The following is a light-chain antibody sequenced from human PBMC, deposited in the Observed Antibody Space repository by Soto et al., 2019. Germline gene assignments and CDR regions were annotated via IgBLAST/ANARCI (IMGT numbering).Light chain of an antibody. CDR3: QQLNSYTPT. Sequence: IHLTHSPSSLSASVGDRVTITCRASQGISSFLAWYQQKPGKAPKIMIYAASTLQSAVPPRFSGSGSGTDFTLTISSLQPEDVATYYCQQLNSYTPTFGQGTRLEIK. V-gene: IGKV1-9*01. CDR1: QGISSF. J-gene: IGKJ5*01. CDR2: AAS.